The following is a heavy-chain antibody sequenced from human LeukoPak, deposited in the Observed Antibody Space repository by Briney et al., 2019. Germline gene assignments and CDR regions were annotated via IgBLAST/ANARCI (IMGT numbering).Heavy chain of an antibody. V-gene: IGHV3-23*01. J-gene: IGHJ4*02. CDR3: ARHDSFIPF. CDR2: ISDTGRRT. D-gene: IGHD2-21*01. Sequence: QPGGSLRLSCAASGFTFSDYAMSWVRQAAGKGLEWVSGISDTGRRTYYTDSVKGRFTISRDDSKKTVYLQMVTLRAKDTAIYFCARHDSFIPFWGQGTLVTVSS. CDR1: GFTFSDYA.